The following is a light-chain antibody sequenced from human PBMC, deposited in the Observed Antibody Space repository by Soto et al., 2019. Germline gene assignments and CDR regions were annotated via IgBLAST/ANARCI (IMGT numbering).Light chain of an antibody. J-gene: IGKJ1*01. V-gene: IGKV3D-15*01. CDR3: QQYSNWPRT. Sequence: EIVLTQSPGTLSLSPGERATLSCRASQSVSNNYLAWYQQKPGQAPRLLIYGASNRATGIPARFSGSGSGTEFTLTISSLQSEDFAVYYCQQYSNWPRTFGQGTKVDIK. CDR2: GAS. CDR1: QSVSNN.